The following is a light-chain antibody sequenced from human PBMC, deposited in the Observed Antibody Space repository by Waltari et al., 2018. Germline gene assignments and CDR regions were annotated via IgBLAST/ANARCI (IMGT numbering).Light chain of an antibody. CDR1: QSVSSSY. V-gene: IGKV3-20*01. Sequence: EIVLTQSPGTLSLSPGERATLSCRASQSVSSSYLAWYQQKPGQAPRLLIYGASSRATCIPDRVSGSGSGTDFTLTISRLEPEDFAVYYCQQYGSSPPTWAFGQGTKVEIK. CDR2: GAS. CDR3: QQYGSSPPTWA. J-gene: IGKJ1*01.